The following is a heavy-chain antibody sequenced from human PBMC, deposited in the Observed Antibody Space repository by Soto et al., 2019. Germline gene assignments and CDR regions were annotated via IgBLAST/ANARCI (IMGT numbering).Heavy chain of an antibody. Sequence: QVQLVQSGAEVKKPGSSVKVSCKASGGTFSSYAISWVRQAPGQGLEWMGGIIPIFGTANYAQKFQGRVTITADESSSTADTGLSSMRSEDTDVYYCARGSGYDRAYYYYYGMDVWGQGTTVTVSS. J-gene: IGHJ6*02. CDR3: ARGSGYDRAYYYYYGMDV. V-gene: IGHV1-69*01. CDR1: GGTFSSYA. D-gene: IGHD5-12*01. CDR2: IIPIFGTA.